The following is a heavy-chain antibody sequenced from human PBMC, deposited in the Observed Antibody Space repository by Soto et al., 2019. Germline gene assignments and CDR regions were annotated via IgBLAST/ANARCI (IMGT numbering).Heavy chain of an antibody. CDR2: IYWDNDK. J-gene: IGHJ5*02. CDR1: GFSLNTYAVG. V-gene: IGHV2-5*02. D-gene: IGHD3-10*01. Sequence: SGPTLVNPTQTLTLTCTVSGFSLNTYAVGVGWIRQPPGKALEWLALIYWDNDKRYNPSVKSRLSITKDTSKNQVVLTMTNVDPVDTATYYCAYRLPSGPGSRWFDPWGPGTLVTVSS. CDR3: AYRLPSGPGSRWFDP.